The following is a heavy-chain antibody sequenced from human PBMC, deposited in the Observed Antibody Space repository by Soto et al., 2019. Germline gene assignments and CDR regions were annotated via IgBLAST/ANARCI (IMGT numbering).Heavy chain of an antibody. Sequence: EVQLVESGGGLVKPGGSLRLSCAASGFTFSSYSMNWVRQAPGKGLEWVSSISSSSSYIYYEDSVKGRLTISRDNDKNSLSLQMNSLSAEDTAVYYCARGDIVVVVAATQNDYWGQGTLVTVSS. CDR1: GFTFSSYS. CDR3: ARGDIVVVVAATQNDY. CDR2: ISSSSSYI. V-gene: IGHV3-21*01. J-gene: IGHJ4*02. D-gene: IGHD2-15*01.